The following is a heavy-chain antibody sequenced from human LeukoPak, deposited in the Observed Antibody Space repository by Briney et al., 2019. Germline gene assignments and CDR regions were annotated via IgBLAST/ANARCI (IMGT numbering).Heavy chain of an antibody. CDR1: GFTFSSYA. D-gene: IGHD4-17*01. Sequence: GGFLRLSCAASGFTFSSYAMSWVRQVPGKGLEWVAFIRYDGITKFYIDSVKGRFAISRDNSKNTLSLQMNSLRTEDTAVYYCAALHTGTFVDYWGQGTLVTVSS. CDR2: IRYDGITK. V-gene: IGHV3-30*02. J-gene: IGHJ4*02. CDR3: AALHTGTFVDY.